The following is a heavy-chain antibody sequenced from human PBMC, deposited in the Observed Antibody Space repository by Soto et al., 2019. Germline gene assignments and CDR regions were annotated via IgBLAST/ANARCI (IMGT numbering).Heavy chain of an antibody. J-gene: IGHJ4*02. CDR2: IYYSGST. V-gene: IGHV4-39*01. Sequence: PSETLSLTCTVSRGSISSSSYYWGWIRQPPGKGLEWFGSIYYSGSTYYNPSPKSRVTISVDTSKNQFSLKLSSVTAADTAVYYCARRSIMITFGGVIVITYVFDYWGQGTPVTGFS. CDR1: RGSISSSSYY. D-gene: IGHD3-16*02. CDR3: ARRSIMITFGGVIVITYVFDY.